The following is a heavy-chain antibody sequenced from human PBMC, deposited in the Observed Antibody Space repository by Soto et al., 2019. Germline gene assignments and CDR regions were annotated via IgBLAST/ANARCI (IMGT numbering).Heavy chain of an antibody. CDR2: IYYRGNV. CDR3: ARLREGSPADF. Sequence: SETLSLTCSVSGGSISNINYHWGWIRQPPGKGLEWIGSIYYRGNVYYNPSLRSRITISVDTSKNQFSLDLSSVTAADTAVYFCARLREGSPADFWGQGTLVTVSS. V-gene: IGHV4-39*01. D-gene: IGHD1-26*01. CDR1: GGSISNINYH. J-gene: IGHJ4*02.